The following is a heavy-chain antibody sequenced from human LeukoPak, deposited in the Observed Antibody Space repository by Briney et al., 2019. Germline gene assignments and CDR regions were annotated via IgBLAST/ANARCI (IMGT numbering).Heavy chain of an antibody. CDR2: VDPEDDET. CDR3: ATDQISILRVVRVYMAV. CDR1: GYTFTDYY. D-gene: IGHD3-10*01. V-gene: IGHV1-69-2*01. Sequence: GASVKVSCKASGYTFTDYYIHWVQQAPGKGLEWMGRVDPEDDETIYAEKFQGRVTITADTSTDTSYMELSSLRSEDTAMYYCATDQISILRVVRVYMAVWGKGTTVTVSS. J-gene: IGHJ6*03.